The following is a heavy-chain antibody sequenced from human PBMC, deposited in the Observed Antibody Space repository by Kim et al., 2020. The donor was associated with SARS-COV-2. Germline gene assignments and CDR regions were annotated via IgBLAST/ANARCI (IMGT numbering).Heavy chain of an antibody. Sequence: GGSLRLSCAASGFTFDDYAMHWVRQAPGKGLEWVSGISWNSGSIGYADSVKGRFTISRDNAKNSLYLQMNSLRAEDTALYYCARGMITIFSYEPFDYWGQGTLVTVSS. V-gene: IGHV3-9*01. CDR2: ISWNSGSI. D-gene: IGHD3-9*01. CDR1: GFTFDDYA. J-gene: IGHJ4*02. CDR3: ARGMITIFSYEPFDY.